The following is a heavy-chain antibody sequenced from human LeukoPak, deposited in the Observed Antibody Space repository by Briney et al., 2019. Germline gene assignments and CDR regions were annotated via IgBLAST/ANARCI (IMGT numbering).Heavy chain of an antibody. CDR3: AAGATVTYY. Sequence: SVKVSCKASGFTFTSSAMQWVRHARGQRLEWIGWVVVGSGTTNYAQQFQERVTITRDMSTRTAYMEMSSLRSEDTAVYYCAAGATVTYYWGQGTLVTVSS. J-gene: IGHJ4*02. CDR1: GFTFTSSA. V-gene: IGHV1-58*02. CDR2: VVVGSGTT. D-gene: IGHD4-17*01.